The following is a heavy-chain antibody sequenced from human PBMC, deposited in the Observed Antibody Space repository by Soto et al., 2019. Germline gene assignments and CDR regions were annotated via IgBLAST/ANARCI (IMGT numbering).Heavy chain of an antibody. J-gene: IGHJ6*02. D-gene: IGHD2-2*01. CDR1: GGSISSSSYY. CDR2: IFYSGST. V-gene: IGHV4-39*01. CDR3: ARLNGYCISSSCHGHYAMDV. Sequence: XETLSLTCTVSGGSISSSSYYWGWIRQPPGKGLEWIGSIFYSGSTYYNPSLKSRVTISVDTSKNQFSLKLSSVTPADTALYYCARLNGYCISSSCHGHYAMDVCGQLTTVPVSS.